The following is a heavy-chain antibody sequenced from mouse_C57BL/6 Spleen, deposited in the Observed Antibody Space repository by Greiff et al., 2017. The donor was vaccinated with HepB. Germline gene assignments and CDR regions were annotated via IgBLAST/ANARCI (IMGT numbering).Heavy chain of an antibody. V-gene: IGHV1-42*01. J-gene: IGHJ3*01. Sequence: EVKLVESGPELVKPGASVKISCKASGYSFTGYYMNWVKQSPEKSLEWIGEINPSTGGTTYNQKFKAKATLTVDKSSSTAYMQLKSLTSEDSAVYYCARNDYGFAYWGQGTLVTVSA. CDR1: GYSFTGYY. D-gene: IGHD2-4*01. CDR2: INPSTGGT. CDR3: ARNDYGFAY.